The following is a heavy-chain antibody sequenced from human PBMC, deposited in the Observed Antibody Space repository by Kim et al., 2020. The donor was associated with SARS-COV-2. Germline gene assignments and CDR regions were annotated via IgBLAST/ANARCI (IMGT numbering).Heavy chain of an antibody. CDR1: GGSISSYY. D-gene: IGHD3-10*01. J-gene: IGHJ5*02. CDR2: IYYSGST. V-gene: IGHV4-59*01. Sequence: SETLSLTCTVSGGSISSYYWSWIRQPPGKGLEWIGYIYYSGSTNYNPSLKSRVTISVDTSKNQFSLKLSSVTAADTAVYYCARYMVRGVAFDPWGQGTLVTVSS. CDR3: ARYMVRGVAFDP.